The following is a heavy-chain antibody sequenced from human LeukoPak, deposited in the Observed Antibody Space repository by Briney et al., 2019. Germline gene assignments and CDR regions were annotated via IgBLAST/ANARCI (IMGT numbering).Heavy chain of an antibody. D-gene: IGHD1-26*01. J-gene: IGHJ4*02. CDR1: GGSISSGSYY. V-gene: IGHV4-61*02. CDR2: IYTSGST. Sequence: KTSQTLSLACTVSGGSISSGSYYWSWIRQPAGKGLEWIGRIYTSGSTNYNPSLKSRVTISVDTSKNQFSLKLSSVTAADTAVYYCARVLWELGEGYSDYWGQGTLVTVSS. CDR3: ARVLWELGEGYSDY.